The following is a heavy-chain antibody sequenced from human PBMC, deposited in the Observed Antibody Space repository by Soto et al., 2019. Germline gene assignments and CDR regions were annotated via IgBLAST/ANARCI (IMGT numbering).Heavy chain of an antibody. V-gene: IGHV4-39*01. CDR1: GGSISGSSYY. CDR3: ARSSAVITTLDYFDY. CDR2: IYYSGST. D-gene: IGHD3-22*01. J-gene: IGHJ4*02. Sequence: SETLSLTCTVSGGSISGSSYYWGWIRKPPGKGLEWIGSIYYSGSTYYNPSLKSRVTISVDTSKNQFSLKLSSVTAADTAVYYCARSSAVITTLDYFDYWGQGTLVTVS.